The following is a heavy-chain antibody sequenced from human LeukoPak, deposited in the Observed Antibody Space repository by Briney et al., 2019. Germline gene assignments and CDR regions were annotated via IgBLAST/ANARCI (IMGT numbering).Heavy chain of an antibody. CDR1: GGTFSSYA. CDR3: ARDDRSYPRRIDY. Sequence: SVKVSCKASGGTFSSYAIIWVRQAPGQGLEWMGWIIPIFGIANYAQKFQGRVTITADKSTSTAYMELSSLRSEDTAVYSCARDDRSYPRRIDYWGQGTLVTVSS. J-gene: IGHJ4*02. V-gene: IGHV1-69*17. CDR2: IIPIFGIA. D-gene: IGHD1-26*01.